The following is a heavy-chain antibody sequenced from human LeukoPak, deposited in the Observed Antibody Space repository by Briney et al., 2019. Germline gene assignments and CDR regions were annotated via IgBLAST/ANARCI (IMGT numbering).Heavy chain of an antibody. J-gene: IGHJ4*02. CDR1: GYSISSGYY. V-gene: IGHV4-38-2*01. Sequence: PSETLSLTCAVSGYSISSGYYWGWIRQPPGKGLEWIGSIYHSGSTYYNPSLKSRVTISVDTSKNQFYLKLSSVTAADTAVYYCARHRYCSSTSCQGSDYWGQGTLVTVSS. CDR3: ARHRYCSSTSCQGSDY. CDR2: IYHSGST. D-gene: IGHD2-2*01.